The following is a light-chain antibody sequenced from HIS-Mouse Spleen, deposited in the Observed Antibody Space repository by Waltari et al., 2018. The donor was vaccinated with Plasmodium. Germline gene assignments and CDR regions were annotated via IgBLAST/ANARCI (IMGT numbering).Light chain of an antibody. V-gene: IGKV3-20*01. CDR3: QQYGSSPLT. CDR1: QSVSSSY. J-gene: IGKJ4*01. Sequence: LSFSPGERATLSCRASQSVSSSYLAWYQQKPGQAPRLLIYGASSRATGIPDRFSGSGSGTDFTLTISRLEPEDFAVYYCQQYGSSPLTFGGGTKVEIK. CDR2: GAS.